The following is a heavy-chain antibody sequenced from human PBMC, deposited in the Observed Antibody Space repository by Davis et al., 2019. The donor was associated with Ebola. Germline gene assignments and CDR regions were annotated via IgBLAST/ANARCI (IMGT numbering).Heavy chain of an antibody. CDR2: ISRSGNTI. CDR3: ARVVVAASYFHDAFDI. Sequence: GGSLRLSCAASGFTFSSFWMSWIRQTPGKGLQWLSYISRSGNTIYYEDSVKGRFTISRDNAKNSLYLVMNSLRAEDTAVYYCARVVVAASYFHDAFDIWGQGTLVSVSS. CDR1: GFTFSSFW. D-gene: IGHD2-15*01. V-gene: IGHV3-11*01. J-gene: IGHJ3*02.